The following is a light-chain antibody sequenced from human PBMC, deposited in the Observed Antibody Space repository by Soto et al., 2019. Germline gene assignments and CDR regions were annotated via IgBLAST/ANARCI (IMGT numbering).Light chain of an antibody. CDR2: DVI. V-gene: IGLV2-11*01. CDR3: CSYAVDYTFV. Sequence: QSALIQPRSVSGSPGQSVTISCTGTSRDVGVYKYVSWYRQYPGKAPKLMIYDVITRPSGVPDRFSGSKSGNTASLTISGLHADDEADYYCCSYAVDYTFVFGTGPKVTVL. J-gene: IGLJ1*01. CDR1: SRDVGVYKY.